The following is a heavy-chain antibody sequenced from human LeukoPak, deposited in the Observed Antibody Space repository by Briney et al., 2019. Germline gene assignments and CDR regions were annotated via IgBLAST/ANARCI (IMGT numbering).Heavy chain of an antibody. CDR2: IRGKRDNYAT. D-gene: IGHD2-2*01. V-gene: IGHV3-73*01. CDR3: ARQTVSCHDY. Sequence: GGSLRLSCVASGFTLSDSPIHWVRLAPGKGLEWVAHIRGKRDNYATAYAASVKDRFAISRDNSENTAFLQMNSLKTDDTAVYFCARQTVSCHDYWGRGTLLTVSS. J-gene: IGHJ4*02. CDR1: GFTLSDSP.